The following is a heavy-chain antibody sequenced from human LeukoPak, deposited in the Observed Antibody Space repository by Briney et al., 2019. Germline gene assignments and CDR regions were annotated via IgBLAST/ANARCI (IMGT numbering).Heavy chain of an antibody. CDR2: IKSKSDGGTT. CDR3: TTGTLTSDD. CDR1: GFNFNNAW. V-gene: IGHV3-15*01. Sequence: PGGSLRLSCAASGFNFNNAWMNWVRQAPGKGLEWVGRIKSKSDGGTTDNAAPVKGRFTISKDDSKNTLYLQMNSLKTEDTGIYYCTTGTLTSDDWGQGTLVTVSS. J-gene: IGHJ4*02. D-gene: IGHD4-17*01.